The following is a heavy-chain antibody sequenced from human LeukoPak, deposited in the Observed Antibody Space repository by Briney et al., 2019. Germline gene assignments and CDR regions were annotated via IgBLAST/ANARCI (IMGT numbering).Heavy chain of an antibody. V-gene: IGHV3-48*03. J-gene: IGHJ4*02. CDR3: AKGGVATIM. D-gene: IGHD5-12*01. CDR2: ISSSGSTI. Sequence: GGSLRLSCAASGFTFSSYEMNWVRQAPGKGLEWVSYISSSGSTIYYADSVKGRFTISRDNSKNTLYLQMNSLRAEDTAVYYCAKGGVATIMGGQGTLVTVSS. CDR1: GFTFSSYE.